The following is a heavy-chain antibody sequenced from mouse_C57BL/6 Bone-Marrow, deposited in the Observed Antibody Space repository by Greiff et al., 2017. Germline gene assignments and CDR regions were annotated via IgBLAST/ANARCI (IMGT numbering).Heavy chain of an antibody. CDR1: GFNIKDDY. V-gene: IGHV14-4*01. CDR3: SSCDGNYFDF. J-gene: IGHJ2*01. Sequence: VQLQQSGAELVRPGASVKLSCTASGFNIKDDYIHWVNQRPEQGLEWIGWIDPEIGDTEYASKFQGKATITSDTSSNTAYLQLSSLTSEDTAVFYCSSCDGNYFDFWGQGTPLTVAS. D-gene: IGHD2-3*01. CDR2: IDPEIGDT.